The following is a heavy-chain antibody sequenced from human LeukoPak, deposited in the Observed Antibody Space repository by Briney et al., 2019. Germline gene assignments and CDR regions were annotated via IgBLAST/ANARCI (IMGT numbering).Heavy chain of an antibody. CDR2: IYYSGST. V-gene: IGHV4-31*03. J-gene: IGHJ6*02. Sequence: SETLSLTCTVSGGSISSGGYYWGWIRQHPGKGLEWIGYIYYSGSTYYNPSLKSRVTISVDTSKNQFSLKLSSVTAADTAVYYCGSSYDYYYYGMDVWGQGTTVTVSS. CDR1: GGSISSGGYY. D-gene: IGHD6-13*01. CDR3: GSSYDYYYYGMDV.